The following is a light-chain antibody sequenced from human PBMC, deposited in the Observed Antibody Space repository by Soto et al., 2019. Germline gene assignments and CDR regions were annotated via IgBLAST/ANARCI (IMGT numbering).Light chain of an antibody. V-gene: IGLV2-14*03. Sequence: QSVLTQPASVSGSPGQSITISCTGTSSDVGGYNYVSWYQQHPGNAPKLMIYDVNSRPSGVSNRFSGSKSGNTASLTISGLQAEDEADYYCSSYTSSSARILFGGGTKVTVL. CDR3: SSYTSSSARIL. CDR1: SSDVGGYNY. J-gene: IGLJ2*01. CDR2: DVN.